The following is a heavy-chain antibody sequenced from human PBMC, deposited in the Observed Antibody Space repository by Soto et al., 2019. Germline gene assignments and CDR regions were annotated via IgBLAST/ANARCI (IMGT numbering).Heavy chain of an antibody. CDR1: GFIFSTYG. Sequence: GGSLRLSCEASGFIFSTYGMHWVRQAPGKGLEWVAVIWYDGSDKNYGDSVKGRFTISRDNSKNTVFLEMSSLRDEDTGVYYCARDEKLAGAVGTGHHYFDYWGQGTLVTVSS. CDR2: IWYDGSDK. V-gene: IGHV3-33*01. D-gene: IGHD2-8*02. CDR3: ARDEKLAGAVGTGHHYFDY. J-gene: IGHJ4*02.